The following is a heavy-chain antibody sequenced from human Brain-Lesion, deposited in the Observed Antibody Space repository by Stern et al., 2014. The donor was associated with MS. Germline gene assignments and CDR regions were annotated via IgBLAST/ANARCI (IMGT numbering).Heavy chain of an antibody. V-gene: IGHV1-8*01. Sequence: QVQLVQSGAEVKNPGASVKVSCKASGYTFSSYDITWVRQASGHGLEWMGWMNPYSGNTGYAQKFKGRGSMTSDPSISTVYMELTSLTSDDTAVYFCARAVRNQLLSEYWGQGTLVTVSS. D-gene: IGHD2-2*01. CDR3: ARAVRNQLLSEY. J-gene: IGHJ4*02. CDR1: GYTFSSYD. CDR2: MNPYSGNT.